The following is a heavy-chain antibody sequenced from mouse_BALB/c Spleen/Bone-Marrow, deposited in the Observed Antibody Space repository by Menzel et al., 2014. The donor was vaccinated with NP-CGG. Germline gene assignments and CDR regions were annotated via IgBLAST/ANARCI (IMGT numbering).Heavy chain of an antibody. CDR2: IDPSNNVT. D-gene: IGHD1-2*01. V-gene: IGHV1S127*01. CDR3: ANYYGFWYFDV. Sequence: VQLQQSGPELVRPGASVKMSCKASGYTFTSYWMHWVKQRPGQGLAWIGMIDPSNNVTRLNQKFKDKATLNVDISSNTADMQHSSLTSEDSAVYYCANYYGFWYFDVWGAGTTVTVSS. J-gene: IGHJ1*01. CDR1: GYTFTSYW.